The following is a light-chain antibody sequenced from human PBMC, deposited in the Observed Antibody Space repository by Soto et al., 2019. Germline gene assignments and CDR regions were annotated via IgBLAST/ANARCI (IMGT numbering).Light chain of an antibody. CDR3: QQYVTSPWA. CDR2: GAS. CDR1: QGVSSSF. V-gene: IGKV3-20*01. J-gene: IGKJ1*01. Sequence: DIVLTQSPCTLSSNAGERAALSCRPSQGVSSSFLAWYQQKPGQAPRLLIYGASNRATGIPDRFSGSGSGTDFTLTISRLEPEDFAVYYCQQYVTSPWAFGQGIKVAIK.